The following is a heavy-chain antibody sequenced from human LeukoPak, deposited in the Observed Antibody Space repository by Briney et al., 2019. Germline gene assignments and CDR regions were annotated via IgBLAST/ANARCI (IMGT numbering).Heavy chain of an antibody. CDR3: TTHHTFYQDCSGYYRGFDN. D-gene: IGHD3-22*01. V-gene: IGHV3-15*01. J-gene: IGHJ4*02. CDR1: GFTFSNAW. Sequence: GGSLRLSCASSGFTFSNAWMNWVRQAPGKGLEWVGRIKSKADGGTTDYATPVKGRFTISRDDSKNTLYLQMNGLKTEDTAVYYCTTHHTFYQDCSGYYRGFDNWGQGTLVTVSS. CDR2: IKSKADGGTT.